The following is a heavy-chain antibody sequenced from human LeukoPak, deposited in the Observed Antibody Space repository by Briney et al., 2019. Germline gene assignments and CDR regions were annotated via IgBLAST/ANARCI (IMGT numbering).Heavy chain of an antibody. CDR1: GFTFSSYG. J-gene: IGHJ4*02. CDR3: AKDQTPYY. V-gene: IGHV3-23*01. Sequence: TGETLRLSCAASGFTFSSYGMSWVRQAPGKGLEWVSAISDSGGRTFYADSVKGRFTISRDNSKNTLYLQMNSLRAEDTAVYYCAKDQTPYYWGQGTLVTVSS. CDR2: ISDSGGRT. D-gene: IGHD4-23*01.